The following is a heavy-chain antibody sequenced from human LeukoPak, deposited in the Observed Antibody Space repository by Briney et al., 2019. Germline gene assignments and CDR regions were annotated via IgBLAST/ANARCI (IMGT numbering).Heavy chain of an antibody. J-gene: IGHJ3*02. CDR3: ARGVSGESRDI. V-gene: IGHV1-18*01. CDR2: ISAYNGNT. CDR1: GGTFSSYA. D-gene: IGHD3-16*01. Sequence: ASVKVSCKASGGTFSSYAISWVRQAPGQGLEWMGGISAYNGNTNYAQKLQGRVTMTTDTSTSTAYMELRSLRSDDTAVYYCARGVSGESRDIWGQGTMVTVSS.